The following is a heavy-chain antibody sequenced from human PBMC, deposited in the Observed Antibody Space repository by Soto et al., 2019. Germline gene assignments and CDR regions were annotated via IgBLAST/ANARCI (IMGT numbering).Heavy chain of an antibody. V-gene: IGHV3-23*01. CDR3: AKGRGGSGSLTPRVDF. CDR1: GFTFNNYA. J-gene: IGHJ4*02. CDR2: ISGGGDTT. Sequence: EVQLLESGGGLVQPGGSLRLSCAASGFTFNNYAMTWFRQAPGKGLEWVSAISGGGDTTSYADSVKGRFTVSRDGSKNTLYLQMSSLRAEDPALYYCAKGRGGSGSLTPRVDFWGQGTLVTVSS. D-gene: IGHD3-10*01.